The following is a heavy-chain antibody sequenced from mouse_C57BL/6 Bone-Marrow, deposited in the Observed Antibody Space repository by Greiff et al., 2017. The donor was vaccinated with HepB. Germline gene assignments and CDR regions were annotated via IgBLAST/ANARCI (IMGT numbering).Heavy chain of an antibody. D-gene: IGHD1-1*01. CDR3: TLYYYGSSPYWYFDV. CDR2: IDPENGDT. Sequence: EVQVVESGAELVRPGASVKLSCTASGFNIKDDYMHWVKQRPEQGLEWIGWIDPENGDTEYASKFQGKATITADTSSNTAYLQLSSLTSEDTAVYYCTLYYYGSSPYWYFDVWGTGTTVTVSS. CDR1: GFNIKDDY. J-gene: IGHJ1*03. V-gene: IGHV14-4*01.